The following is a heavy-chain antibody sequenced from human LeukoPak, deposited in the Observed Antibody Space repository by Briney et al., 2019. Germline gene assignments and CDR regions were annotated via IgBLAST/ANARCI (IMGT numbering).Heavy chain of an antibody. CDR2: ISSSGSTI. CDR1: GFTFDGYA. Sequence: GGSLRLSCAASGFTFDGYAMHWVRQAPGKGLEWVSYISSSGSTIYYADSVKGRFTISRDNAKNSLYLQMNSLRAEDTAVYYCARDYHRYGSGRFGWFDPWGQGTLVTVSS. J-gene: IGHJ5*02. V-gene: IGHV3-48*03. D-gene: IGHD3-10*01. CDR3: ARDYHRYGSGRFGWFDP.